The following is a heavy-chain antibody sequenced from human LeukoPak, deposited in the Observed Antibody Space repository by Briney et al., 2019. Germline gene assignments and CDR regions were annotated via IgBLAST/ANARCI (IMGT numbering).Heavy chain of an antibody. D-gene: IGHD6-19*01. Sequence: SETLSLTCTVSGYSISSGYYWGWIRQPPGKGLEWIGSIYHSGSTYYNPSLKSRVTISVDTPKNQFSLKLSSVTAADTAVYYCAREDNSGWFDYWGQGTLVTVSS. CDR2: IYHSGST. V-gene: IGHV4-38-2*02. J-gene: IGHJ4*02. CDR3: AREDNSGWFDY. CDR1: GYSISSGYY.